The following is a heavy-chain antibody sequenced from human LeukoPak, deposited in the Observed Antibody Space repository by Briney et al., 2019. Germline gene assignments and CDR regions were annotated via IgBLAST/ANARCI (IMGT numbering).Heavy chain of an antibody. V-gene: IGHV4-34*01. D-gene: IGHD2-2*01. CDR2: INHSGST. Sequence: SETLSLTCAVYGGSFSGCYWSWIRQPPGKGLEWIGEINHSGSTNYNPSLKSRVTISVDTSKNQFSLKLSSVTAADTAVYYCARGRSCSSTSCYRDYYYYMDVWGKGTTVTVSS. J-gene: IGHJ6*03. CDR3: ARGRSCSSTSCYRDYYYYMDV. CDR1: GGSFSGCY.